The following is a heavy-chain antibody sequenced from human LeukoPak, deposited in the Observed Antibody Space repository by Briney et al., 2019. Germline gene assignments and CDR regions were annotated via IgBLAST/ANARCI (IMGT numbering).Heavy chain of an antibody. D-gene: IGHD2-2*03. CDR3: ARDLGYCSSTSCPIDY. V-gene: IGHV3-20*04. CDR2: INWNGGST. J-gene: IGHJ4*02. Sequence: PGGSLRLSCAASGFTFDDYGMSWVRQAPGKGPEWVSGINWNGGSTGYADSVKGRFTISRDNAKNSLYLQMNSLRAEDTALYYCARDLGYCSSTSCPIDYWGQGTLVTVSS. CDR1: GFTFDDYG.